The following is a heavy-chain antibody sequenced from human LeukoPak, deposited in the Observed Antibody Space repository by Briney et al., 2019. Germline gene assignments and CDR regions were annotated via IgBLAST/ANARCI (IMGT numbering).Heavy chain of an antibody. J-gene: IGHJ4*02. CDR2: PDPEEGET. CDR3: ATGGIYSLLDY. V-gene: IGHV1-24*01. Sequence: GASVKVSCKVSGHTLTDLSTHWVRQTRGGGLEWMGGPDPEEGETIYAQKFPGRVTMTEDTSTDTAYMELSSLRSEDTAVYYCATGGIYSLLDYWGQGTLVTVSS. CDR1: GHTLTDLS. D-gene: IGHD1-26*01.